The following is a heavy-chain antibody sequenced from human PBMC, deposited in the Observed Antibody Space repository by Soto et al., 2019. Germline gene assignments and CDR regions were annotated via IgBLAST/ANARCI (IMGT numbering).Heavy chain of an antibody. CDR1: GGTFSSYA. Sequence: SVKVSCKASGGTFSSYAISWVRQAPGQGLEWMGGIIPIFGTANYAQKFQGRVTITADKSTSTAYMELSSLRSEDTAVYYCARSMSTYYDFWSGPYYCYGMDVWGQGTTVTVS. V-gene: IGHV1-69*06. J-gene: IGHJ6*02. CDR2: IIPIFGTA. CDR3: ARSMSTYYDFWSGPYYCYGMDV. D-gene: IGHD3-3*01.